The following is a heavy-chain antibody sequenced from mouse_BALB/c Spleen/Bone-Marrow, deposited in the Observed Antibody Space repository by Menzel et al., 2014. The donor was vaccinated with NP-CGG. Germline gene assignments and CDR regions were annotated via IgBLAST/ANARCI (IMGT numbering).Heavy chain of an antibody. CDR2: INPDSSTI. V-gene: IGHV4-1*02. D-gene: IGHD1-1*01. J-gene: IGHJ3*01. CDR3: ARLSYYGRFAY. Sequence: DVMLVESGGGLVQPGGSLKLSCAASGFDFSRYWMSWVRQAPGKGLKWIGEINPDSSTINYTPSLKDKFIISRDNAKNTLYLQMSTVRSEDTALYYCARLSYYGRFAYWGQGTLVTVSA. CDR1: GFDFSRYW.